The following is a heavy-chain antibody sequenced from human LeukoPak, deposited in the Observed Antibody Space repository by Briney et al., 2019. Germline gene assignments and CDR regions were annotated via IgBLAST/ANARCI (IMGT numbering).Heavy chain of an antibody. Sequence: SETLSLTCAVYGGSFSGYYWSWIRQPAGKGLEWIGRIYTSGSTNYNPSLKSRVTMSVDTSKNQFSLKLSSVTAADTAVYYCARCSYSSGCYWYFDLWGRGTLVTVSS. J-gene: IGHJ2*01. CDR1: GGSFSGYY. CDR3: ARCSYSSGCYWYFDL. CDR2: IYTSGST. D-gene: IGHD6-19*01. V-gene: IGHV4-59*10.